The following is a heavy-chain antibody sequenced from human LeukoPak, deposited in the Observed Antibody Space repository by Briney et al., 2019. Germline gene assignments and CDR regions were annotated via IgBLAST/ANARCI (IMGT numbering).Heavy chain of an antibody. V-gene: IGHV4-34*01. D-gene: IGHD1-26*01. CDR2: INHSGST. J-gene: IGHJ4*02. Sequence: SETLSLTCAVYGGSFSDYYWTWIRQPPGKGLEWIGEINHSGSTNYKPSLKSRVTISVDTSKNQFSLKLTSVTAADTAVYYCARVVGRYYKVDFWGQGTLVTVSS. CDR1: GGSFSDYY. CDR3: ARVVGRYYKVDF.